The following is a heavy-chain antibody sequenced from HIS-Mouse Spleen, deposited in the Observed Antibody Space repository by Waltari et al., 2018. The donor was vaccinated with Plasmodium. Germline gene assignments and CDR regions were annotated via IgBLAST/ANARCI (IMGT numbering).Heavy chain of an antibody. D-gene: IGHD5-12*01. J-gene: IGHJ4*02. CDR3: ARVPMGIVATISRYYFDY. CDR2: MNPNSGNT. CDR1: GYTFTSYD. Sequence: QVQLVQSGAEVKKPGASVKVSCKASGYTFTSYDINWVRQATGQGLEWMGWMNPNSGNTGYAQKFQGRVTMTRNTSISTAYMELSSLRSEDTAVYYCARVPMGIVATISRYYFDYWGQGTLVTVSS. V-gene: IGHV1-8*01.